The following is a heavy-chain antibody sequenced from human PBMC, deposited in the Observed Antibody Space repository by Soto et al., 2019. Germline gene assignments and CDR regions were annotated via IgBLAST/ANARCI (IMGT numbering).Heavy chain of an antibody. CDR3: ARPDSTGYYSF. J-gene: IGHJ4*02. V-gene: IGHV5-51*01. CDR1: GNSFSPYW. Sequence: WESLTISCTTAGNSFSPYWIAWVRQMPGKSLEWMAIINPDDYDTRYSPSFQGQVTISADRSIKTAYLHWSSLKASDTAMYYCARPDSTGYYSFWGQGTLVPVSS. D-gene: IGHD3-22*01. CDR2: INPDDYDT.